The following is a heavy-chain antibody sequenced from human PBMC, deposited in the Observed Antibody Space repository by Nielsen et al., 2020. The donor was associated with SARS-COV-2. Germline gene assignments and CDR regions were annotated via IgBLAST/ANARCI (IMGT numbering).Heavy chain of an antibody. V-gene: IGHV6-1*01. CDR2: TYYRSKWYN. Sequence: SQTLSLTCAISGDSVSSSSAAWNWIRQSPSRGLEWLGRTYYRSKWYNDYAVSVKSRITINPDTSKNQFSLQLNSVTPEDTAVYYCARDPTGGIAAAGTLRFDYWGQGTLVTVSS. CDR3: ARDPTGGIAAAGTLRFDY. D-gene: IGHD6-13*01. J-gene: IGHJ4*02. CDR1: GDSVSSSSAA.